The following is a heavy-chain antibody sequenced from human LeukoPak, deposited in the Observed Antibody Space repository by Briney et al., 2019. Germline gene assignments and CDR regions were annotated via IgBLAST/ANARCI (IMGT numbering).Heavy chain of an antibody. D-gene: IGHD5-12*01. V-gene: IGHV1-18*01. CDR2: ISAYNGNT. CDR3: AREYSGYDRAHFDY. CDR1: GYTFTSYG. Sequence: ASVKVSCKASGYTFTSYGISWVRQAPGQGLEWMGWISAYNGNTNYAQKLQGRVTMTTNTSTSTAYMELRSLRSDDTAVYYCAREYSGYDRAHFDYWGQGTLVTVSS. J-gene: IGHJ4*02.